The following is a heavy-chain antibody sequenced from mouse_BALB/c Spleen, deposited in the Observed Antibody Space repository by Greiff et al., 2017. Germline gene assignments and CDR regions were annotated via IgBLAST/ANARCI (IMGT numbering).Heavy chain of an antibody. V-gene: IGHV5-9-3*01. CDR3: ARGGDGYYGLFDY. CDR2: ISSGGSYT. CDR1: GFTFSSYG. D-gene: IGHD2-3*01. Sequence: VQLKESGGDLVKPGGSLKLSCAASGFTFSSYGMSWVRQTPEKRLEWVATISSGGSYTYYPDSVKGRFTISRDNAKNTLYLQMSSLRSEDTAMYYCARGGDGYYGLFDYWGQGTTLTVSS. J-gene: IGHJ2*01.